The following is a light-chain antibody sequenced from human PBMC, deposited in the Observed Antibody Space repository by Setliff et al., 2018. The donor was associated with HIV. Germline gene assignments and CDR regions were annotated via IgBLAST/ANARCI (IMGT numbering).Light chain of an antibody. CDR3: ASWDDTINAWV. CDR2: SNN. J-gene: IGLJ3*02. Sequence: QSVLTQPPSASGTPGQRVSISCSGSSSNVGSNPVNWYQHLPGRPPKFLLYSNNQRPPGVPERFSGSKSGTSASLAITGLQSEDEGDYYCASWDDTINAWVFGGGTK. CDR1: SSNVGSNP. V-gene: IGLV1-44*01.